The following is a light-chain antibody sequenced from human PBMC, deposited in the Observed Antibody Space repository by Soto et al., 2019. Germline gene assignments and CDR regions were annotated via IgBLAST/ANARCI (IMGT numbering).Light chain of an antibody. Sequence: DVVMTQSPLSLPVTLGQPASISCRSSQSLVYADGNIYLNWFQQRPGQSPRRLIHEVSNRDSGVPDRFSGSGSGTEFTLKISRVEAEDVGVYYCMQGTHWPAYTFGQGTKLEI. V-gene: IGKV2-30*01. CDR3: MQGTHWPAYT. J-gene: IGKJ2*01. CDR2: EVS. CDR1: QSLVYADGNIY.